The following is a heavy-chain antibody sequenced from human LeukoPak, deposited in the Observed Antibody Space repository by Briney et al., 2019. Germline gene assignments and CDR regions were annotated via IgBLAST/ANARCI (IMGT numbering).Heavy chain of an antibody. CDR2: TYYSGST. D-gene: IGHD4-17*01. CDR1: GGSISSSSYY. Sequence: PSETLSLTCTVSGGSISSSSYYWGWIHQPPGKGLEWIGSTYYSGSTYYNPSLKSRVTISVDTPKNQFSLKLSSVTAADTAVYYCATDQLFYGDSRGYWGQGTLVTVSS. V-gene: IGHV4-39*01. J-gene: IGHJ4*02. CDR3: ATDQLFYGDSRGY.